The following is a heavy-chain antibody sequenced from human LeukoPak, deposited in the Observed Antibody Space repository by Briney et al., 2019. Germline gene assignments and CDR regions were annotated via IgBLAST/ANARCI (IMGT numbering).Heavy chain of an antibody. V-gene: IGHV4-39*01. CDR3: ARVVPMYSSDWYDDY. CDR2: VYYSGST. Sequence: NPSETLSLTCSVSGASIDKSTYYWGWIRQPPGEGLEWIGSVYYSGSTYYNTSLKSRVTMSVDTSSNQFSLRLYSVTAADTAVYYCARVVPMYSSDWYDDYWGQGTLVTVSS. CDR1: GASIDKSTYY. J-gene: IGHJ4*02. D-gene: IGHD6-19*01.